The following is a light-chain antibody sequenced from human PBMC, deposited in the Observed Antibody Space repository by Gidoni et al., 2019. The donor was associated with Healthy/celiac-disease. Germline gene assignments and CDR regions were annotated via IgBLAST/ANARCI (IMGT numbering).Light chain of an antibody. CDR1: QSISSY. J-gene: IGKJ4*01. Sequence: DIQMTQAPSSLSASVEDRITITVRASQSISSYLNWYQQNPGNVPELLIYAASSLQSGVPSRFSCSGSGTDVTLTISSLQPEDFSTYYCQQNYSTPLTFGGGTKGEIK. CDR2: AAS. CDR3: QQNYSTPLT. V-gene: IGKV1-39*01.